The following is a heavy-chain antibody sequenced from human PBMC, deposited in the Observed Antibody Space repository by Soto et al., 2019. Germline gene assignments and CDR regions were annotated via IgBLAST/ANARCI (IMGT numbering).Heavy chain of an antibody. CDR2: IYYSGST. V-gene: IGHV4-59*08. Sequence: ETLSLTCTVSNDSISPYYWSWILQPPGKGLEWIGFIYYSGSTTYNPSLKSRVTISVATSKNQFSLKLTSVTAADTAIYYCATQEVGGTYVYTFDPWGQGTLVTVSS. D-gene: IGHD1-26*01. CDR1: NDSISPYY. J-gene: IGHJ5*02. CDR3: ATQEVGGTYVYTFDP.